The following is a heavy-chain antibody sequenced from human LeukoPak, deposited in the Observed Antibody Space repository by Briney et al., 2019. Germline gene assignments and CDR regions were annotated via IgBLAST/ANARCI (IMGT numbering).Heavy chain of an antibody. Sequence: ASVKVSCKAPGYTFTGYYMHWVRQAPGQGLEWMGWINPNSGGTNYAQKFQGRVTMTRDTSISTAYMELSRLRSDDTAVYYCARDRLIAVAGTVVWFDPWGQGTLVTVSS. CDR1: GYTFTGYY. J-gene: IGHJ5*02. CDR2: INPNSGGT. D-gene: IGHD6-19*01. V-gene: IGHV1-2*02. CDR3: ARDRLIAVAGTVVWFDP.